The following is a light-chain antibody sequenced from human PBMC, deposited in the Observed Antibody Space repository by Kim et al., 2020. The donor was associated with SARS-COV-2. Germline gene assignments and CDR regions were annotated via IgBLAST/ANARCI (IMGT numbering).Light chain of an antibody. Sequence: SYELTQPPSISVSSGQTASITCSGDNLSHKYTYWYQQKPGQSPVLVIYNDNKRPSGIPERFSGSNSGNTATLTVSGTQAMDEADYYCQAWDSSTAVFGGGTQLTVL. CDR2: NDN. J-gene: IGLJ2*01. CDR3: QAWDSSTAV. V-gene: IGLV3-1*01. CDR1: NLSHKY.